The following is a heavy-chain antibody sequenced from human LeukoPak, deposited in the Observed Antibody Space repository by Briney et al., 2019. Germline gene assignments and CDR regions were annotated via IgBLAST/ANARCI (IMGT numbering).Heavy chain of an antibody. CDR2: IYYSGST. CDR1: GGSISSYC. CDR3: ARRLRFSAFDY. D-gene: IGHD3-3*01. Sequence: SETLSLTCTVSGGSISSYCWSWIRQPPGKGLEWIGYIYYSGSTNYNPSLKSRVTISVDTSKNQFSLKLSSVTAADTAVYYCARRLRFSAFDYWGQGTLVTVSS. V-gene: IGHV4-59*08. J-gene: IGHJ4*02.